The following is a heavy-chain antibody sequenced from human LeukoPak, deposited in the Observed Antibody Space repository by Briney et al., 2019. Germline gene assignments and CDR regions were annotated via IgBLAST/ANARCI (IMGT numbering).Heavy chain of an antibody. Sequence: SETLSLTCTVSGGSISSGGYYWSWIRQHPGKGLEWIGYIYYSGSTYYNPSLKSRVTISVDTSKNQFSLKLSSVTAADTAVYYCARKGRTTYYYDSSGAVDYWSQGTLVTVSS. CDR3: ARKGRTTYYYDSSGAVDY. CDR2: IYYSGST. D-gene: IGHD3-22*01. J-gene: IGHJ4*02. CDR1: GGSISSGGYY. V-gene: IGHV4-31*03.